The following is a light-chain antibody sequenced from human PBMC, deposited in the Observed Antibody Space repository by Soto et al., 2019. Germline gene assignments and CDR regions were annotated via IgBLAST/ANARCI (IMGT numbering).Light chain of an antibody. V-gene: IGLV2-14*01. CDR1: SSDLGIYNY. J-gene: IGLJ3*02. CDR3: TSYTTSGTWV. CDR2: DVS. Sequence: QSVLTQPASVSGSPGQSITISCTGTSSDLGIYNYLSWYQQHPDKAPKLIIYDVSNRPSGVSDRFSASKSGNTASLTISGLQPDDEADYYCTSYTTSGTWVFGGGTKVTVL.